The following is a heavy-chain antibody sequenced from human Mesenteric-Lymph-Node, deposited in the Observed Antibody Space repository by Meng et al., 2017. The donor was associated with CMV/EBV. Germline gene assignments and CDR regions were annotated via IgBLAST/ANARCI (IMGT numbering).Heavy chain of an antibody. CDR1: GFTFSSYA. V-gene: IGHV3-23*01. CDR3: AKEYCSSTSCSGFDY. J-gene: IGHJ4*02. D-gene: IGHD2-2*01. Sequence: GESLKISCAASGFTFSSYAMSWVRQAPGKGLEWVSGITASVTTHYADSVKGRFTISRDNSKNTLYLQMNSLRAEDTAVYYCAKEYCSSTSCSGFDYWGQGTLVTVSS. CDR2: ITASVTT.